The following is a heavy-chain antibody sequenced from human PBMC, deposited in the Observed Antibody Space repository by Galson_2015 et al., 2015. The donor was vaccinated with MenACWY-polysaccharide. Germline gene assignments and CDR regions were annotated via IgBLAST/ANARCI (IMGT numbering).Heavy chain of an antibody. V-gene: IGHV3-74*01. Sequence: SLRLSCAASGFTFSTYWMHWVRQAPGKGLVWVSRIKRDGGSTNHADSVKGRFTISRDNAKNTLYLQTNSLRAEDTALYYCARGYSAYDWGQGTLVTVSA. CDR1: GFTFSTYW. CDR3: ARGYSAYD. CDR2: IKRDGGST. J-gene: IGHJ4*02. D-gene: IGHD5-12*01.